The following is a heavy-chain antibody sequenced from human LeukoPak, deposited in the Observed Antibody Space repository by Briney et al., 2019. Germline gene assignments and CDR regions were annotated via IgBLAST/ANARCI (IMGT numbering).Heavy chain of an antibody. D-gene: IGHD4-23*01. CDR1: GGSISSSNW. CDR3: ASLGATVVTLGAFDI. V-gene: IGHV4-4*02. J-gene: IGHJ3*02. Sequence: PSETLSLTCAVSGGSISSSNWWSWVRQPPGKGLEWIGEIYHSGSTNYNPSLKSRVTISVDTSKNQFSLKLSSVTAADTAVYYCASLGATVVTLGAFDIWGQGTMVTVSS. CDR2: IYHSGST.